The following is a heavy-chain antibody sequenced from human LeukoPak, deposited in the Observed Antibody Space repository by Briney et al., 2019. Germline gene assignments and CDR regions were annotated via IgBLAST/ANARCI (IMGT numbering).Heavy chain of an antibody. Sequence: ASVKVSCKASGYTFTSYAMHWVRQAPGQRLEWMGWINAGNGNTKYSQKFQGRVTITRDTSASTAYMELSSLRSEDTAVYYCARALYYYDSSGYYSPYYFDYWGQGTLVTVSS. J-gene: IGHJ4*02. V-gene: IGHV1-3*01. CDR2: INAGNGNT. D-gene: IGHD3-22*01. CDR3: ARALYYYDSSGYYSPYYFDY. CDR1: GYTFTSYA.